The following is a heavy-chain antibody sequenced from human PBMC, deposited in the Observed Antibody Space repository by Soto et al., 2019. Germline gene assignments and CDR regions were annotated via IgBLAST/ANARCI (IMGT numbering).Heavy chain of an antibody. V-gene: IGHV4-4*02. CDR3: AREGGIVGATAADY. J-gene: IGHJ4*02. CDR1: GGSISSSYW. Sequence: SETLSLTCAVSGGSISSSYWWTWVRQAPGKGLQWIGEIYHSGITNYNPSLRSRVSMSVDKSNNEFSLSLTSVTAADTAVYYCAREGGIVGATAADYWGQGTLVTVSS. D-gene: IGHD1-26*01. CDR2: IYHSGIT.